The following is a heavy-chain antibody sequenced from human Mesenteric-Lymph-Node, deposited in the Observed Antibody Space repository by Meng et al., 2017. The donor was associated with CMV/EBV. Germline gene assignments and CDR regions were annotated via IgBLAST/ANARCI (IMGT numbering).Heavy chain of an antibody. CDR1: GGTFSSYA. CDR3: ARNIVGGTDFEY. CDR2: IIPIFGTA. D-gene: IGHD1-26*01. J-gene: IGHJ4*02. V-gene: IGHV1-69*05. Sequence: SVKVSCKASGGTFSSYAISWVRQAPGQGLEWMGGIIPIFGTANYAQKFQGRVTITTDESTSTAYMELSSLRSEDTAVYYCARNIVGGTDFEYWGQGTLVTVSS.